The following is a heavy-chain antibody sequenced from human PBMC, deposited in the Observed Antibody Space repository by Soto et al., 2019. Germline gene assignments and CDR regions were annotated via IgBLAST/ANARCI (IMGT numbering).Heavy chain of an antibody. CDR3: ARELGYCSSTSCRHHYYYYGMDV. Sequence: PSETLSLTCTVSGSSISSSGYYWGWIRQPPGRGLEWIGSFYYSVSTNYNPSLKSRVTISVDTSKNQFSLKLSSVTAADTAVYYCARELGYCSSTSCRHHYYYYGMDVWGQGTTVTVSS. J-gene: IGHJ6*02. V-gene: IGHV4-39*07. D-gene: IGHD2-2*01. CDR1: GSSISSSGYY. CDR2: FYYSVST.